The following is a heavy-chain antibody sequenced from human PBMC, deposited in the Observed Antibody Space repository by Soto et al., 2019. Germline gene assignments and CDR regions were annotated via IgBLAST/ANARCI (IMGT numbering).Heavy chain of an antibody. J-gene: IGHJ5*02. D-gene: IGHD6-6*01. CDR1: GYTFTSYD. CDR3: AREGYSSSSGPRGNWFDP. CDR2: VNPNSGNT. V-gene: IGHV1-8*01. Sequence: ASVKVSCKASGYTFTSYDINWVRQATGQGLEWVGWVNPNSGNTGYAQKFQGRVTMTKNTSISTAYMELSSLTSEDTAVYYCAREGYSSSSGPRGNWFDPWGQGTMVTVSS.